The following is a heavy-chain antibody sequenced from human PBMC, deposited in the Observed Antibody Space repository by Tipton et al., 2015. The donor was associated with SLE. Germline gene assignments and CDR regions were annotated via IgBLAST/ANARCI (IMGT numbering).Heavy chain of an antibody. CDR1: GFTFSSYS. V-gene: IGHV3-48*01. Sequence: SLRLSCAASGFTFSSYSMNWVRQAPGKGLEWVSSISSSSSTIYYADSVKGRFTISRDNAKNSLYLQMNSLRAEDTAVYYCAREGSSGWYNYFDYWGQGTLVTVSS. CDR2: ISSSSSTI. D-gene: IGHD6-19*01. J-gene: IGHJ4*02. CDR3: AREGSSGWYNYFDY.